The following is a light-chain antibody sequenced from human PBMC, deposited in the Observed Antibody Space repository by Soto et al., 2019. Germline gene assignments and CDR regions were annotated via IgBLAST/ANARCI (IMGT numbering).Light chain of an antibody. V-gene: IGKV4-1*01. Sequence: DIVMTQSPDSLAVSLGEXATMNFKCSRSVLYKSNNKNHLAWYQQKPGQPPQLIIYWASTRESGVPERFSGSGSGTDFNLTISSLEAEDVAFYWCQQYFDVPFTFAGGTKVDIK. CDR3: QQYFDVPFT. J-gene: IGKJ4*01. CDR1: RSVLYKSNNKNH. CDR2: WAS.